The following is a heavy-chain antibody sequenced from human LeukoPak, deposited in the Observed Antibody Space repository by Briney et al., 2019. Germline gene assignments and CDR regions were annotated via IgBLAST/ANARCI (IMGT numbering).Heavy chain of an antibody. CDR3: ARDSLTGPLDY. J-gene: IGHJ4*02. CDR2: ISYDGSNK. Sequence: GGSLRLSCAASGFTFSSYAMHWVRQAPGEGLEWVAVISYDGSNKYYADSVKGRFTISRDNSKNTLYLQMNSLRAEDTAVYYCARDSLTGPLDYWGQGTLVTVSS. V-gene: IGHV3-30*01. CDR1: GFTFSSYA. D-gene: IGHD7-27*01.